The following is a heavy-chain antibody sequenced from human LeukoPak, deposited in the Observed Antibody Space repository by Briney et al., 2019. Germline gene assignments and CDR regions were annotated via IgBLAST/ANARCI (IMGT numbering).Heavy chain of an antibody. V-gene: IGHV4-59*12. D-gene: IGHD4-23*01. CDR2: IYYSGST. J-gene: IGHJ5*02. Sequence: SETLSLTCTVSGGSISSYYWSWIRQPPGKGLEWIGSIYYSGSTYYNPSLKSRVTISVDTSKNQFSLKLSSVTAADTAVYYCAREPGGNSKWFDPWGQGTLVTVSS. CDR1: GGSISSYY. CDR3: AREPGGNSKWFDP.